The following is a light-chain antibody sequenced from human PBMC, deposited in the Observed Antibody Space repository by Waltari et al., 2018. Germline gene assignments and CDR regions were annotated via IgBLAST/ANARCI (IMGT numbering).Light chain of an antibody. CDR1: NSNIATNY. Sequence: QSVLTQPPSASGTPGQTVTISCSGSNSNIATNYVCWYQQVPETAPNLLLYRNNQRPSGVPDRLAGSKSGTSASLAISGLRSEDEADYYCAAWDDSLSGWVFGGGTKLTVL. V-gene: IGLV1-47*01. J-gene: IGLJ3*02. CDR3: AAWDDSLSGWV. CDR2: RNN.